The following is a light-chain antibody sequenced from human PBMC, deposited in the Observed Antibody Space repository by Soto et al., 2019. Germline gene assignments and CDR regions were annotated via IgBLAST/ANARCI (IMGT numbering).Light chain of an antibody. Sequence: EIVMTQSPATLSVSPGESATLSCRASQSISSELAWYQQKPGQPPRLLIYGASTRATGVPARFTGSVSGSDFTLTISGLQSEDFAVYYCQQGHNWPLTFRQGTRLEI. CDR1: QSISSE. J-gene: IGKJ2*01. V-gene: IGKV3-15*01. CDR3: QQGHNWPLT. CDR2: GAS.